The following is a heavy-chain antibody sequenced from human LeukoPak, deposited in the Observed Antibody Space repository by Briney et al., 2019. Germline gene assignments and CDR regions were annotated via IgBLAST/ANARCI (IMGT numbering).Heavy chain of an antibody. CDR1: GFTFSSNW. Sequence: GGSLRLSCAVSGFTFSSNWMHWVRQAPGQGLLWVSRINSDGSTTDYADSVKGRFTISRDNAKNTLYLQMNSLRAEDTAMYYCVRSDWFDNWGQGTLVTVSS. J-gene: IGHJ5*02. CDR3: VRSDWFDN. V-gene: IGHV3-74*01. CDR2: INSDGSTT.